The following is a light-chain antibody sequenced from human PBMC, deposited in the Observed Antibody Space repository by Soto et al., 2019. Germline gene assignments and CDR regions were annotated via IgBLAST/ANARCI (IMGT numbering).Light chain of an antibody. V-gene: IGLV2-14*01. CDR1: GSDVGGYNF. CDR2: EVS. Sequence: LTQPASVSGSPGQSITISCTGTGSDVGGYNFVSWYQQHPGNAPKLMIYEVSNRPSGVSYRFSGSKSGNTASLTISGLQAEDEADYYCGSYTTIKNFVFGTGTKVTVL. CDR3: GSYTTIKNFV. J-gene: IGLJ1*01.